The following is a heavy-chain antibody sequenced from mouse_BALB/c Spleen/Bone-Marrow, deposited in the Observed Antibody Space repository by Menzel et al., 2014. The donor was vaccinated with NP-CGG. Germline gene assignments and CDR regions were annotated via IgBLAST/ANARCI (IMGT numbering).Heavy chain of an antibody. CDR2: INSNGGST. Sequence: VVESGGGLVQPGGSLKLSCAASGFTFSSYGMSWVRQTPDKRLELVATINSNGGSTYYPDSVKGRFTISRDNAKNTLYLQMSSLKSEDTAMYYCARDYYGSSDYWGQGTTLTVSS. CDR3: ARDYYGSSDY. D-gene: IGHD1-1*01. V-gene: IGHV5-6-3*01. J-gene: IGHJ2*01. CDR1: GFTFSSYG.